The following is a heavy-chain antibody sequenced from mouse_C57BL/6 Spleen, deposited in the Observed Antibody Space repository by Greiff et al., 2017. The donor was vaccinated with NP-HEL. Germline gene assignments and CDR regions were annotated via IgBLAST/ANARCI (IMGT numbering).Heavy chain of an antibody. V-gene: IGHV8-12*01. Sequence: QVTLKVSGPGILQSSHSLSLTCSFSGFSLSTSGMGVSWIRQPSGKGLEWLAHIYWDDDKRYNPSLKSRLTISKDTSRNQVFLKITSVDTADTATYDCARRGHYYGSLYAMDYWGQGTSVTVSS. J-gene: IGHJ4*01. CDR1: GFSLSTSGMG. D-gene: IGHD1-1*01. CDR2: IYWDDDK. CDR3: ARRGHYYGSLYAMDY.